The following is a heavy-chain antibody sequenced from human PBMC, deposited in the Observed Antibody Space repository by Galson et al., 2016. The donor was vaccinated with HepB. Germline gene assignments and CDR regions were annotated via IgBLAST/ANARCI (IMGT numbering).Heavy chain of an antibody. Sequence: ETLSLTCTVSGGSISSTIYDWGWIRQPPGKRLEWIGSIYYSGSTFYHLSLKSRVTISVDTSKNQFSLKLSSVTAADTAVYYCFQYGSGSYYNAPAVQHWGQGTLVTVSS. V-gene: IGHV4-39*01. CDR3: FQYGSGSYYNAPAVQH. J-gene: IGHJ1*01. CDR1: GGSISSTIYD. D-gene: IGHD3-10*01. CDR2: IYYSGST.